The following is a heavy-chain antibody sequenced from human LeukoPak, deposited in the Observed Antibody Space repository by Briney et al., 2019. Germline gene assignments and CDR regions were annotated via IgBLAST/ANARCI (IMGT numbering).Heavy chain of an antibody. CDR3: ARDLPAYCGGDCPVRH. D-gene: IGHD2-21*02. V-gene: IGHV1-18*01. Sequence: GASVKVSCKASGYTFTSYGISWVRQAPGQGLEWMGWISAYNGNTNYAQKLQGRVTMTTDTSTSTAYMELRSLRSDDTAVYYCARDLPAYCGGDCPVRHWGQGTLVTVSS. CDR2: ISAYNGNT. J-gene: IGHJ1*01. CDR1: GYTFTSYG.